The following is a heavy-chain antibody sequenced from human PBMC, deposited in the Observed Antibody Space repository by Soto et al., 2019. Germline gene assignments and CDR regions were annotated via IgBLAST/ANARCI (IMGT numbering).Heavy chain of an antibody. CDR1: DYTFTSYG. J-gene: IGHJ4*02. CDR2: ISVYNGDT. D-gene: IGHD6-13*01. CDR3: ARSGSSWNLREFEY. V-gene: IGHV1-18*01. Sequence: ASVKVSCKASDYTFTSYGIIWVRQAPGQGLEWIGWISVYNGDTNYAQKFRGRVTMTTDISTTTAYMEMRSLRSDDTAVYYCARSGSSWNLREFEYLGQGTLVTVS.